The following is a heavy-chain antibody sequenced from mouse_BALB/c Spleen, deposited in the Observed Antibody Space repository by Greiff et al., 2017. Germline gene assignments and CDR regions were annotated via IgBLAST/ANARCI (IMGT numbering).Heavy chain of an antibody. CDR3: ARRSPCYGNYVLYAMDY. CDR2: ISSGSSTI. Sequence: EVKLQESGGGLVQPGGSRKLSCAASGFTFSSFGMHWVRQAPEKGLEWVAYISSGSSTIYYADTVKGRFTISRDNPKNTLFLQMTSLRSEDTAMYYCARRSPCYGNYVLYAMDYWGQGTSVTVSS. D-gene: IGHD2-10*01. V-gene: IGHV5-17*02. CDR1: GFTFSSFG. J-gene: IGHJ4*01.